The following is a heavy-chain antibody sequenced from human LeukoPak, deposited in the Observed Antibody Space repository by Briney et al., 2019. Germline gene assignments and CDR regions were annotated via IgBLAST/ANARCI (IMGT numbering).Heavy chain of an antibody. V-gene: IGHV1-18*04. D-gene: IGHD2-15*01. CDR1: GYTFTSYY. J-gene: IGHJ4*02. CDR3: ARWLGYCSGGSCFQQPYYFDY. Sequence: GASVNVSCKASGYTFTSYYMHWVRQAPGQGLEWMGWISAYNGNTNYAQKLQGRVTMTTDTSTSTAYMELRSLRSDDTAVYYCARWLGYCSGGSCFQQPYYFDYWGQGTLVTVSS. CDR2: ISAYNGNT.